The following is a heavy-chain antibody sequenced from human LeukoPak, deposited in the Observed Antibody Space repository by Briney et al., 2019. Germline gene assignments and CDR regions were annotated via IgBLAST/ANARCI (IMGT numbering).Heavy chain of an antibody. CDR2: IYYGGST. CDR3: ARFLSGSYSDY. D-gene: IGHD1-26*01. J-gene: IGHJ4*02. CDR1: GGSIGNYY. Sequence: SETLSLTCTVSGGSIGNYYWSWIRQPPGKGLQWLGYIYYGGSTKYNPSLKSRVTISVDTSKNQFSLKLTSVTAADTAVYYCARFLSGSYSDYWGQGTLVTVSS. V-gene: IGHV4-59*08.